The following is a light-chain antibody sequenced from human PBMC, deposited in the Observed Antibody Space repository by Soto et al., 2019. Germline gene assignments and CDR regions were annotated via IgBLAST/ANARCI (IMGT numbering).Light chain of an antibody. CDR3: LQHNSYPPT. Sequence: IQVTQSPSSLSASVGDRVTITCRASQGIRSDLAWYQQKPRKAPKRLIYAASSLQSGVPSRFSGRGSATEFTLTISILQPEDFATYYYLQHNSYPPTFGGGTKVEIK. CDR2: AAS. J-gene: IGKJ4*01. V-gene: IGKV1-17*01. CDR1: QGIRSD.